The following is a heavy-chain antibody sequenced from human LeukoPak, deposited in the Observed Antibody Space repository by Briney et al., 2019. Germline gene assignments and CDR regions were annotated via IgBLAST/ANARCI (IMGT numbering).Heavy chain of an antibody. D-gene: IGHD2-15*01. CDR1: GGSISSSSYY. V-gene: IGHV4-61*01. CDR3: ARSYCSGGSCANDAFDI. J-gene: IGHJ3*02. CDR2: IYYSGST. Sequence: PSETLSLTCTVSGGSISSSSYYWSWIRQPPGKGLEWIGYIYYSGSTNYNPSLKSRVTISVDTSKNQFSLKLSSVTAADTAVYYCARSYCSGGSCANDAFDIWGQGTMVTVSS.